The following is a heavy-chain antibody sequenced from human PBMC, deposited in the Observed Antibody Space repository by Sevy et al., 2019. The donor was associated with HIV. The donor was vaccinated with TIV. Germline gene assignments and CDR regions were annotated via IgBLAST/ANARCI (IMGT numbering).Heavy chain of an antibody. D-gene: IGHD2-8*01. CDR1: GFAFYDYS. CDR3: AREGCTRPHDY. J-gene: IGHJ4*02. Sequence: GESLKISCAASGFAFYDYSMSWIRQAPGKGLEWVATLSFGCSKINYADSVKGRFTISRDNSKNSFYLQMDNLRVEDTALYYCAREGCTRPHDYWGQGTRVTVSS. CDR2: LSFGCSKI. V-gene: IGHV3-21*04.